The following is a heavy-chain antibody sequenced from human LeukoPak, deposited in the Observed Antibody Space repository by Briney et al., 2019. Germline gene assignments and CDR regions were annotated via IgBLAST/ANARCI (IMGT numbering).Heavy chain of an antibody. CDR2: IYTSGST. J-gene: IGHJ6*02. CDR3: ARAIPDVDTAIVIGYYYYGMVG. Sequence: SETLSLTCTVSGGSISSGSYYWSWIRQPAGKGLEWIGRIYTSGSTNYNPSLKSRVTISVDTSKNQFSLKLSSVTAADTAVYYCARAIPDVDTAIVIGYYYYGMVGWGQGTTVTVSS. CDR1: GGSISSGSYY. V-gene: IGHV4-61*02. D-gene: IGHD5-18*01.